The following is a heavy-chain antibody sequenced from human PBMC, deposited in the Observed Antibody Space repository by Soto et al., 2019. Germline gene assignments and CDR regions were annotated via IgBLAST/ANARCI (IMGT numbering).Heavy chain of an antibody. CDR3: ARGGVVARTFDY. J-gene: IGHJ4*02. CDR2: IYPGDSDT. Sequence: PGESLKISCNASDYSFTNYWIAWVRQMPGQGLELMGIIYPGDSDTRYSPSFQGQVTISADKSISTAYLQWSSLKASDTAIYYCARGGVVARTFDYWGQGTLVTVSS. D-gene: IGHD2-15*01. V-gene: IGHV5-51*01. CDR1: DYSFTNYW.